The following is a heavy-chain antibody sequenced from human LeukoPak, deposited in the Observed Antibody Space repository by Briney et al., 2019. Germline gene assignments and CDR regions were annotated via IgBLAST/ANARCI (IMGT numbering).Heavy chain of an antibody. CDR1: GGTFSSYA. CDR3: ARAGGYCSGGSCHLLSPQDNWFDP. D-gene: IGHD2-15*01. Sequence: SVKVSCKASGGTFSSYAISWVRQAPGQGLEWMGRIIPILGIANYAQKFQGRVTITADKSTSTAYMELSSLRSEDTAVYYCARAGGYCSGGSCHLLSPQDNWFDPWGQGTLVTVSS. CDR2: IIPILGIA. V-gene: IGHV1-69*04. J-gene: IGHJ5*02.